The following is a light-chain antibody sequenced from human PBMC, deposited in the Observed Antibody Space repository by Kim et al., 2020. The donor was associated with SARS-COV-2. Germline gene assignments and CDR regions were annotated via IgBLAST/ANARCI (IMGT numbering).Light chain of an antibody. CDR2: DAS. CDR3: QQYDNLYT. Sequence: LSASVGERVTITCQASQDISNYLNWYQQKPGKAPKLLIYDASILKTGVPLRFSGSGSGTDFTFTISSLQPEDIGTYYCQQYDNLYTFGQGTKLEI. J-gene: IGKJ2*01. CDR1: QDISNY. V-gene: IGKV1-33*01.